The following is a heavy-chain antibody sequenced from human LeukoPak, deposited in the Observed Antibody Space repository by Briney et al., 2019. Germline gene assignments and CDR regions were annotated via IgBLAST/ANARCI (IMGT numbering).Heavy chain of an antibody. V-gene: IGHV4-61*02. CDR2: IYTSGST. D-gene: IGHD6-19*01. CDR3: ARGGLNFDY. CDR1: GGSIRSGNDY. J-gene: IGHJ4*02. Sequence: SQTLSLTCTVSGGSIRSGNDYWNWIRQPVGKGLEWIGRIYTSGSTNYNPSLKSRVTISIDTSKNQFSLNLRSVTAADTAVYYCARGGLNFDYWGQGTLVTVSS.